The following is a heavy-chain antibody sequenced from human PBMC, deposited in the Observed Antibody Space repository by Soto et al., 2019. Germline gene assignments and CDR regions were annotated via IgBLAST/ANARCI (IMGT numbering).Heavy chain of an antibody. CDR2: MSHIGSV. Sequence: QVLLQESGPGLVQPSGTLSLSCVVSGVSIGSNYYWGWVRQSPGKGLEWLGDMSHIGSVNYNPSRKSRVTIPIDQTQNQFSLKLNSVTAAATTVYDCAMSLGRYAIDYWGQGTLVIVSS. V-gene: IGHV4-4*02. D-gene: IGHD6-19*01. CDR1: GVSIGSNYY. J-gene: IGHJ4*02. CDR3: AMSLGRYAIDY.